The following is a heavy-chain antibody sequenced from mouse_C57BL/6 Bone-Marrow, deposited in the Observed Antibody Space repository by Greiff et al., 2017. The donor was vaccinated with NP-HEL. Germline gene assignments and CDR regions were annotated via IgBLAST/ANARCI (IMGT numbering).Heavy chain of an antibody. V-gene: IGHV14-4*01. CDR3: TTGLWFAY. J-gene: IGHJ3*01. Sequence: EVMLVESGAELVRPGASVKLSCTASGFNIKDDYMHWVKQRPEQGLEWIGCIDPENGDTEYASKFQGKATITADTSSNTAYLQLSSLTSEDTAVYYCTTGLWFAYWGQGTLVTVSA. CDR2: IDPENGDT. CDR1: GFNIKDDY.